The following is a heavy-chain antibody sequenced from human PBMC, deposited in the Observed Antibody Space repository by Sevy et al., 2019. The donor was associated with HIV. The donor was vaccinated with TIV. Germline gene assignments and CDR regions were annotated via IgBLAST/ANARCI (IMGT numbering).Heavy chain of an antibody. Sequence: SETLSLTCTVSGGSISSYYWSWIRQPAGKGLEWIGRIYTSGSTNYNPSLKSRVTMSVDTSKNQFSLKLSSVTAADTAVYYCARGGSGSYTDSWYYGMDVWGQGTTVTVSS. V-gene: IGHV4-4*07. CDR2: IYTSGST. D-gene: IGHD3-10*01. CDR1: GGSISSYY. CDR3: ARGGSGSYTDSWYYGMDV. J-gene: IGHJ6*02.